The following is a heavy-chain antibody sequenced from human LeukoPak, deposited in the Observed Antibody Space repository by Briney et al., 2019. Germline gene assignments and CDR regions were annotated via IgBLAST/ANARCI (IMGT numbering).Heavy chain of an antibody. CDR2: INPNSGGT. V-gene: IGHV1-2*02. D-gene: IGHD6-13*01. Sequence: ASVKVSCKASGYTFTGYYMHWVRQAPGQGLEWMGWINPNSGGTNYAQKFQGRVTMTRDTSISTAYMELSRLRSDDTAVYYCARSAVASIAAAGTGGPFDYWGQGTLVTVSS. CDR1: GYTFTGYY. J-gene: IGHJ4*02. CDR3: ARSAVASIAAAGTGGPFDY.